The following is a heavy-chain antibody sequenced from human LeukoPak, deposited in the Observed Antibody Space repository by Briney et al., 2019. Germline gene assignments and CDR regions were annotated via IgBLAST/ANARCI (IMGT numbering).Heavy chain of an antibody. J-gene: IGHJ4*02. Sequence: GGALRLSCAASGFTFSSYWMHWVRQAPGKGLVWVSRITSDGSSTTYADSVKGRFTISRDNAKNTLYLQMNSLRAEDTAVYYCTTQGSGYYYFDCWGQGTLVTVSS. CDR2: ITSDGSST. CDR1: GFTFSSYW. CDR3: TTQGSGYYYFDC. V-gene: IGHV3-74*01. D-gene: IGHD3-22*01.